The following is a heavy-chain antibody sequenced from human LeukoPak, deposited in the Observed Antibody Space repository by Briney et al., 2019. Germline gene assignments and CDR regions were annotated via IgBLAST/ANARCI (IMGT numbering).Heavy chain of an antibody. CDR2: INPNSGDT. CDR3: VRGYCSGTNCYTLDY. Sequence: GASVKVSCKASGYSYTGYYVHWVRQAPGQGLEWMGWINPNSGDTNYAQNFHGRVTMTRDTSINTAYMELSRLRSDDTAIYYCVRGYCSGTNCYTLDYWGQGTLVTVSS. D-gene: IGHD2-2*02. CDR1: GYSYTGYY. V-gene: IGHV1-2*02. J-gene: IGHJ4*02.